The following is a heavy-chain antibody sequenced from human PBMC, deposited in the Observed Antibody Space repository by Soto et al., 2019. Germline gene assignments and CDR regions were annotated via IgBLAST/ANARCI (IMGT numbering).Heavy chain of an antibody. CDR2: IYHSGST. D-gene: IGHD2-2*01. J-gene: IGHJ6*03. CDR3: ARDIVVVPAAFQYMDV. Sequence: SETLSLTCAVSSGSISSSNWWSWVRQPPGKGLEWIGEIYHSGSTNYNPSLKSRVTISVDKSKNQFSLKLSSVTAADTAVYYCARDIVVVPAAFQYMDVWGKGTTVT. V-gene: IGHV4-4*02. CDR1: SGSISSSNW.